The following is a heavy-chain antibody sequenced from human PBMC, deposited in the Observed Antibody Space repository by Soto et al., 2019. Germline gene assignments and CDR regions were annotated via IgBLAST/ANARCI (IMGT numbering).Heavy chain of an antibody. CDR1: GYTLTELS. CDR2: FDPDNGNT. V-gene: IGHV1-24*01. Sequence: ASVKVSCKVSGYTLTELSMHWVRRAPGKGLEWMGGFDPDNGNTIYAQKLQGRVTMTTDTSTSTAYMELRSLRSDDTAVYYCARGGIAARLFYYYGMDVWGQGTTVTVSS. J-gene: IGHJ6*02. D-gene: IGHD6-6*01. CDR3: ARGGIAARLFYYYGMDV.